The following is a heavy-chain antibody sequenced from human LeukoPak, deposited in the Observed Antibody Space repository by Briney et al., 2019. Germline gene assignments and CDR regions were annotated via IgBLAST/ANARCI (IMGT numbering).Heavy chain of an antibody. J-gene: IGHJ3*02. D-gene: IGHD6-19*01. Sequence: PGGSLRLSCAASGFAFSDSDMYWVRQAPGKGLEWVGRIRSKANHYATAYAVSVKGRFTISRDDSWNTAHLQMTRLGTEDTAVYYCTRRAWGSGWGAFDIWGQGTMVTVPS. CDR1: GFAFSDSD. CDR2: IRSKANHYAT. V-gene: IGHV3-73*01. CDR3: TRRAWGSGWGAFDI.